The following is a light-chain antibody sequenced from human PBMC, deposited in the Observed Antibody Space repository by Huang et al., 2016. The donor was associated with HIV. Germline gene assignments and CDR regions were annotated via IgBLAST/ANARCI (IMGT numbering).Light chain of an antibody. CDR3: QQRSKWPLT. CDR1: QSISGH. J-gene: IGKJ4*01. CDR2: DAS. V-gene: IGKV3-11*01. Sequence: EVVLTQSPITLSLSPGERATLSCRASQSISGHLAWYQQIPGQTPRLLIYDASNRATDIPTSFSGSGSGTDFTLTISSLEPEDFAVYYCQQRSKWPLTFGGGTKVEI.